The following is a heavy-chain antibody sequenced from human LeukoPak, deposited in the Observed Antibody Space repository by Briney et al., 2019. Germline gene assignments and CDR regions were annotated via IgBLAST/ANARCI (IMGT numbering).Heavy chain of an antibody. CDR1: GYTFTGYY. CDR3: ARSGGLYYGSGSYYNPHDY. CDR2: INPNSGGT. V-gene: IGHV1-2*02. D-gene: IGHD3-10*01. Sequence: GASVKVSCKASGYTFTGYYMHWVRQAPGQGLEWMGWINPNSGGTNYAQKFQGRVTMTRDTSISTAYMELSRLRSDDTAVYYCARSGGLYYGSGSYYNPHDYWGQGTLVTVSS. J-gene: IGHJ4*02.